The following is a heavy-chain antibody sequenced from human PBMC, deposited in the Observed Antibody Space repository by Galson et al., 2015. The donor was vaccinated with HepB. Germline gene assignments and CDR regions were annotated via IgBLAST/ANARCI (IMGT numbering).Heavy chain of an antibody. J-gene: IGHJ6*02. V-gene: IGHV1-3*01. D-gene: IGHD6-19*01. CDR3: ARVGNSAGKGGYYYGMDV. Sequence: SVKVSCKASGYAFTSYAMHWVRQAPGQRLEWMGWVNAGNGNTKYSQKFQGRVTITGDTSASTAYMELSSLRSEDTAVYYCARVGNSAGKGGYYYGMDVWGQGTTVTVSS. CDR2: VNAGNGNT. CDR1: GYAFTSYA.